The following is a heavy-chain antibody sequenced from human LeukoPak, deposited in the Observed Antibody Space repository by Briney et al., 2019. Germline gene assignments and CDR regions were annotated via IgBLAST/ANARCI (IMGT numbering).Heavy chain of an antibody. V-gene: IGHV1-69*05. J-gene: IGHJ5*02. CDR3: ARDVHGDYGSGWFDP. CDR1: GGTFNNSA. CDR2: IMPLFGTA. D-gene: IGHD4-17*01. Sequence: SVKVSCKTSGGTFNNSAISWVRQAPGQGLEWLGGIMPLFGTAGYAQKFQGRVTITKDESTRTVYLELTSLTSDGTAVYYCARDVHGDYGSGWFDPWGQGTLVSVSS.